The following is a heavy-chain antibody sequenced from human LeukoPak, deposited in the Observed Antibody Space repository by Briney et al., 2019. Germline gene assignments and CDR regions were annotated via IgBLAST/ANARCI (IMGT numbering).Heavy chain of an antibody. Sequence: SQTLSLTCAVSGGSISSGGYSWSWIRQPPGKGLEWIGYIYHSGSTYYNPSLKSRVTISVDRSKNQFSLKLSSVTAADTAVYYCARGVGLGYSPQNWFDPWGQGTLVTVSS. CDR3: ARGVGLGYSPQNWFDP. D-gene: IGHD2-21*01. CDR1: GGSISSGGYS. V-gene: IGHV4-30-2*01. J-gene: IGHJ5*02. CDR2: IYHSGST.